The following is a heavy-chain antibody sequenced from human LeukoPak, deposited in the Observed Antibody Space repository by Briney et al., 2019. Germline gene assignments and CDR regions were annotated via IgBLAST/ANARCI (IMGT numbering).Heavy chain of an antibody. V-gene: IGHV1-8*01. CDR3: ARHRSRIAAAEPGTGWFDP. CDR1: GYTFTSYD. Sequence: ASVKVSCKASGYTFTSYDINWVRQATGQGLEWMGWMNPNSGNTGYAQKFQGRVTMTRNTSISTAYMELSSLRSEDTAVYYCARHRSRIAAAEPGTGWFDPWGQGTLVTVSS. J-gene: IGHJ5*02. CDR2: MNPNSGNT. D-gene: IGHD6-13*01.